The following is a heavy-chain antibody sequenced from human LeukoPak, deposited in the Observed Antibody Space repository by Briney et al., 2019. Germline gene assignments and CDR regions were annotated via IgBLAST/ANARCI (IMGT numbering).Heavy chain of an antibody. CDR1: GGSVSDYY. D-gene: IGHD6-13*01. CDR3: ARDRVGQQLVGRKYYYYYMDV. J-gene: IGHJ6*03. CDR2: IYHTGST. Sequence: SETLSLTCTISGGSVSDYYWSWIRQSPGKGLEWIGYIYHTGSTSYSPSLKSRVTISADTSQNQFSLKLRSVTAADTAVYYCARDRVGQQLVGRKYYYYYMDVWGKGNTVTISS. V-gene: IGHV4-59*02.